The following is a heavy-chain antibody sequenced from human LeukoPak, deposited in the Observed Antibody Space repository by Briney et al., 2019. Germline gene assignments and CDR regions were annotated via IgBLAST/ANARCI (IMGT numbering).Heavy chain of an antibody. CDR1: GFTFDDYG. J-gene: IGHJ5*02. CDR2: INWNGGST. V-gene: IGHV3-20*04. CDR3: ARGGRYYSSSWYNWFDP. D-gene: IGHD6-13*01. Sequence: GGFLRLSCAASGFTFDDYGMSWVRQAPGKGLEWVSGINWNGGSTGYADSVKGRFTISRDNAKNSLYLQMNSLRAEDTALYYCARGGRYYSSSWYNWFDPWGQGTLVTVSS.